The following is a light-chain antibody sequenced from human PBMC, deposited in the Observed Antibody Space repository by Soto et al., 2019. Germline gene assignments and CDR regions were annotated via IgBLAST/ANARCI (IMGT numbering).Light chain of an antibody. CDR3: QKYNNWPPT. J-gene: IGKJ5*01. V-gene: IGKV3-15*01. CDR2: GES. CDR1: QNIHTN. Sequence: VLTQSPGTLSLSPGESATLSCRAGQNIHTNLAWYQQKTGQAPRLLIYGESTRATGIPARLSGSGSGTELNLTISRLQSEDFAVYCCQKYNNWPPTCGQGTRLEIK.